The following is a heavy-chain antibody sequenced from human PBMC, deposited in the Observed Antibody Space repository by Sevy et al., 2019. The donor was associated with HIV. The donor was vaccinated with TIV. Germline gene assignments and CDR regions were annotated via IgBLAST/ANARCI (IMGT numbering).Heavy chain of an antibody. CDR1: GFTFSNYE. CDR2: ITLSGSST. D-gene: IGHD3-10*01. J-gene: IGHJ4*02. CDR3: AKEGPAYYYGSGSFDY. V-gene: IGHV3-48*03. Sequence: GGSLRLSCTASGFTFSNYEMNWVRQAPGKGLEWVSYITLSGSSTYYADSVKGRFTISRDNAKNSLYLQMNSLRAEDTAVYYCAKEGPAYYYGSGSFDYWGQGTLVTVSS.